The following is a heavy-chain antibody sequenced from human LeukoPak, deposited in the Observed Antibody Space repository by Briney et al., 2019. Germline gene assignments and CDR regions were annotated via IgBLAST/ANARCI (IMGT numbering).Heavy chain of an antibody. J-gene: IGHJ4*02. V-gene: IGHV3-21*01. CDR2: ISSSSYI. CDR1: GFTFSSYS. CDR3: ARRYFDY. Sequence: GGSLRLSCAASGFTFSSYSMSWVRQAPGKGLEWVSSISSSSYIYYADSVKGRFTISRDNAKNSLYLQMNSLSAEDTAVYYCARRYFDYWGQGTLVTVSS.